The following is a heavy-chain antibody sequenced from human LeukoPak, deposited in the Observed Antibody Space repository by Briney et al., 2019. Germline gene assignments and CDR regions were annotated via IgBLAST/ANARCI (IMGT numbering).Heavy chain of an antibody. Sequence: ASVKVSCKASGYTFTSYDINWVRQATGQGLEWMGWMNPNSGNTGYAQKFQGRVTITRNTSISTAYMELSSLRSEDTAVYYCAREVRGGDEDYFDYWGQGTLVTVSS. D-gene: IGHD2-21*02. CDR2: MNPNSGNT. CDR3: AREVRGGDEDYFDY. V-gene: IGHV1-8*03. CDR1: GYTFTSYD. J-gene: IGHJ4*02.